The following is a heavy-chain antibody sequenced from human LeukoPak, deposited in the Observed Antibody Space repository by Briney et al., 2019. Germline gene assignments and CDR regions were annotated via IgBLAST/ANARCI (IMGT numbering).Heavy chain of an antibody. CDR1: GFPFSNYG. D-gene: IGHD3-22*01. Sequence: GGSLRLSCAAPGFPFSNYGMPWVRQAPAKGLEWVAFIRSDGSNKYYADSVKGRFTISRDSSKNTLYLQMNSLRAEDTAVYYCAKARYYYDSSGYSLFDCWSQGTLVTVSS. V-gene: IGHV3-30*02. CDR3: AKARYYYDSSGYSLFDC. J-gene: IGHJ4*02. CDR2: IRSDGSNK.